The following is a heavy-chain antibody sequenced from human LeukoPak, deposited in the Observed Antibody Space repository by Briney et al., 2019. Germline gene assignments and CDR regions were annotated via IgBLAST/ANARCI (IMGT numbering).Heavy chain of an antibody. J-gene: IGHJ4*02. CDR1: GYTLTGYY. Sequence: ASVKVSCKASGYTLTGYYIHWVRQAPGQGLEWMGWINPNSGATNYAQKLQGRLTMTRDTSSSTAYMELGSLRSDDTAVYYCARGYSGYDWGYWGQGALVTVSS. D-gene: IGHD5-12*01. CDR2: INPNSGAT. CDR3: ARGYSGYDWGY. V-gene: IGHV1-2*02.